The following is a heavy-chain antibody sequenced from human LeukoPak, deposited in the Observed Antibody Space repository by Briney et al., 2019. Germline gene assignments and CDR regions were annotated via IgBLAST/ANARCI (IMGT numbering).Heavy chain of an antibody. J-gene: IGHJ4*02. CDR3: PRGTAMVEYYFDY. CDR2: IYTSGST. Sequence: SETLSLTCTVSGGSISSGSYYWSWIRQPAGKGLEWIGRIYTSGSTNYNPSLKSRVTISVDTSKNQFSLKLSSVTAADTAVYYCPRGTAMVEYYFDYWGPGTLVTVSS. V-gene: IGHV4-61*02. CDR1: GGSISSGSYY. D-gene: IGHD5-18*01.